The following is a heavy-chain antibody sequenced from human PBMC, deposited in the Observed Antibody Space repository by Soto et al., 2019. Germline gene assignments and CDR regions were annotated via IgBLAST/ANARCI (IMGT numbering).Heavy chain of an antibody. CDR2: VSYDGSDV. V-gene: IGHV3-30*18. CDR3: AKEIVVPAAI. J-gene: IGHJ4*02. Sequence: GGSLRLSCAASGSHFSSYGMHWVRQAPDKRLEWVAVVSYDGSDVFYADSVKGRFTISRDNSKNTLFLQMNSLRAEDTAVYYCAKEIVVPAAIGGQGTLVTVSS. D-gene: IGHD2-2*01. CDR1: GSHFSSYG.